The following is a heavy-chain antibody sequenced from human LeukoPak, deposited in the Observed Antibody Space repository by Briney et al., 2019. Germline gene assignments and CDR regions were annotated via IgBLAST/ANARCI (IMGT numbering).Heavy chain of an antibody. Sequence: GGSLRLSCAASGFSFNSYSMNWVRQAPGKGLEWVSSISSSSTFIYYADSVKGRFTISRDSSKNSLSLQMNSLRAEDTALYYCARDLLWRCSGGTCYGSSAFDIWGLGTMVTVSS. V-gene: IGHV3-21*04. D-gene: IGHD2-15*01. CDR1: GFSFNSYS. CDR3: ARDLLWRCSGGTCYGSSAFDI. CDR2: ISSSSTFI. J-gene: IGHJ3*02.